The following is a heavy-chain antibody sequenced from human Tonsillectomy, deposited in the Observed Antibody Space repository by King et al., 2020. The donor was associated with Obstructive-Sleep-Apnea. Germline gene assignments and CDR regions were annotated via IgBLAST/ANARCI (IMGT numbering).Heavy chain of an antibody. CDR2: VSSDGSNE. Sequence: QLVQSGGGVVQPGRALRLSCAASGFTFSSYAMHWGRQAPGKGLEWVAVVSSDGSNEYYADSVKGRFTISRDNSKKTLFLQMKSLRAEDTAVFYCARDIVVVPATIGDYWGQGTLVTVSS. CDR3: ARDIVVVPATIGDY. D-gene: IGHD2-2*01. V-gene: IGHV3-30*04. CDR1: GFTFSSYA. J-gene: IGHJ4*02.